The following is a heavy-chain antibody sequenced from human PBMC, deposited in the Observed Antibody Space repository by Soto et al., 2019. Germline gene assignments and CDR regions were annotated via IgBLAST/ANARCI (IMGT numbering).Heavy chain of an antibody. J-gene: IGHJ4*02. CDR2: ISAHNGNT. V-gene: IGHV1-18*01. Sequence: QVHLVQSGAEVKKPGASVKVSCKGSGYIFTTYGITWVRQAPGPGLEWMGWISAHNGNTNYAQKLQGRVTVNRDTFTSTAYMELSNLRSDDTAVYYCASGRYGDYWGQGALVTVSS. D-gene: IGHD1-26*01. CDR1: GYIFTTYG. CDR3: ASGRYGDY.